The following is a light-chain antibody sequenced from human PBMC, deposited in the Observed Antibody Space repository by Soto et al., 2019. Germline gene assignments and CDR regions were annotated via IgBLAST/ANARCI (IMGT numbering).Light chain of an antibody. Sequence: AIQMTHYPSSLSASVGDRVTITCRASQGIRSELGWYQQKPGKAPNLLIYTASSLQSGVPSRFSGSGSGTDFTLTISSLQPEDFATYYCIQDYNYPLTFGGGTKVDIK. V-gene: IGKV1-6*01. CDR1: QGIRSE. CDR3: IQDYNYPLT. CDR2: TAS. J-gene: IGKJ4*01.